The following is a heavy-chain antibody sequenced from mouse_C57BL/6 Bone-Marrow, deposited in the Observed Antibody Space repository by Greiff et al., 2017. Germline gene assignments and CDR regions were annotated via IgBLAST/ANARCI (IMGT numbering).Heavy chain of an antibody. J-gene: IGHJ3*01. CDR2: IRNTANGYTT. CDR3: ARYGTTVVPFAY. V-gene: IGHV7-3*01. CDR1: GFTFTDYY. D-gene: IGHD1-1*01. Sequence: EVKLVESGGGLVQPGGSLSLSCAASGFTFTDYYMSWVRQPPGKALGWLGFIRNTANGYTTEYSSSVKGRFTISRDNSQSILYLQMNALRAEDSATYYCARYGTTVVPFAYWGQGTLVTVSA.